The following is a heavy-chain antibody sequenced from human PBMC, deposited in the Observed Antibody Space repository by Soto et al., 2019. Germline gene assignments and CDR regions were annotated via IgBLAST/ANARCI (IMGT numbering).Heavy chain of an antibody. V-gene: IGHV4-30-2*01. CDR1: GGSISSGGYS. D-gene: IGHD2-15*01. Sequence: SETLSLTCAVSGGSISSGGYSWSWIRQPPGKGLEWIAYIYHSGSTKYNPSLNSRVTISVDRSKNQFSLKLSSVTAADTAVYYCARGQVVAAQHWGQGTLVTVSS. J-gene: IGHJ4*02. CDR2: IYHSGST. CDR3: ARGQVVAAQH.